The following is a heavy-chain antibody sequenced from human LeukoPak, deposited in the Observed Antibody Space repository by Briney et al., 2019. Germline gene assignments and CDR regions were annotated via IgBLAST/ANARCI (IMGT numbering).Heavy chain of an antibody. Sequence: PGGSLRLSCAASGLPLSNDSMTWVPQAPGKGLEWVSSISSSSSYIYYADSVKGRFTISRDNAKNSLYLQMNSLRAEDTAVYYCASNPRHCGGDCYSDYWGQGTLVTVSS. V-gene: IGHV3-21*01. J-gene: IGHJ4*02. D-gene: IGHD2-21*02. CDR3: ASNPRHCGGDCYSDY. CDR1: GLPLSNDS. CDR2: ISSSSSYI.